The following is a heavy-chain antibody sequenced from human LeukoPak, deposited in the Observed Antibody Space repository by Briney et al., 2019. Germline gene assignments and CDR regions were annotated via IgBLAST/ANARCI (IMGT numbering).Heavy chain of an antibody. Sequence: RGSLRLSCAASGFTFSSYYMHWVRQVPGKGLVWVSRINGDESSTTYADSVKGRFTISRDNAKNTLYLQMNTLRAEDTAVYYCARVRDCGGGSCFSYLDYWGQGTLVTVSS. V-gene: IGHV3-74*01. CDR1: GFTFSSYY. D-gene: IGHD2-15*01. CDR2: INGDESST. J-gene: IGHJ4*02. CDR3: ARVRDCGGGSCFSYLDY.